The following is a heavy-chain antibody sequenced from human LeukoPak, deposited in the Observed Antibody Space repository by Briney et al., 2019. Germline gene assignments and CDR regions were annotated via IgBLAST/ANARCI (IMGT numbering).Heavy chain of an antibody. CDR2: IIPIFGTA. J-gene: IGHJ6*03. Sequence: SVKVSCKASRGTFSSYAISWVRQAPGQGLEWMGGIIPIFGTANYAQKFQGRVTITADESTSTAYMELRSLRSDDTAAYYCARWAQPYHYYYMDVWGKGTTVTISS. CDR1: RGTFSSYA. V-gene: IGHV1-69*13. CDR3: ARWAQPYHYYYMDV.